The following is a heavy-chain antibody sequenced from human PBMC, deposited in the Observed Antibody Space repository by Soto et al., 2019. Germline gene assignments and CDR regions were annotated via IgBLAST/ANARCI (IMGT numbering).Heavy chain of an antibody. J-gene: IGHJ4*02. CDR1: GGTFNSNA. Sequence: QVQLMQSGSEVKKPGSSVKISCKAFGGTFNSNAFSWVRQVPGQGLEWMGGLAVILGTPNYAQKFQGRVTLSADETTTTAYMEETSLTSEDTAVYYCSSGYYDSSGYSIDYWGQGTQITVSS. V-gene: IGHV1-69*01. CDR2: LAVILGTP. CDR3: SSGYYDSSGYSIDY. D-gene: IGHD3-22*01.